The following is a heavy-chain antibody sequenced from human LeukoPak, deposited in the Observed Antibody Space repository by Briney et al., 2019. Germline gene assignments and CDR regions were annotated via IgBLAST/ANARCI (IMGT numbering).Heavy chain of an antibody. D-gene: IGHD6-19*01. Sequence: PSETLSLTCAVSGGSISSGGYSWSWIRQPPGKGLEWIGYIYYSGSTYYNPSLKSRVTISVDTSKNQFSLKLSSVTAADTAVYYCARAVAGPEPSNWFDPWGQGTLVTVSS. CDR1: GGSISSGGYS. V-gene: IGHV4-30-4*07. CDR2: IYYSGST. CDR3: ARAVAGPEPSNWFDP. J-gene: IGHJ5*02.